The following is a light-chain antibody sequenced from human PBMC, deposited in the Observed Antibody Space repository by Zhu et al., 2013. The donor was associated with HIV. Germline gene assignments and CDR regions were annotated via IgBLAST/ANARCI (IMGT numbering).Light chain of an antibody. V-gene: IGLV3-21*02. CDR2: DDG. CDR3: QVWDSSSDHVV. J-gene: IGLJ2*01. CDR1: NIGSKS. Sequence: YELTQPPSVSVAPGQTARITCGGNNIGSKSVHWYQQKPGQAPVLVVYDDGDRPSGIPERFSGSNSGNTATLTISRVEAGDEADYYCQVWDSSSDHVVFGGGTKLTVL.